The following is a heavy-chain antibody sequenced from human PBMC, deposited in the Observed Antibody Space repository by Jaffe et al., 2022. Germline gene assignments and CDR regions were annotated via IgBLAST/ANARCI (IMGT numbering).Heavy chain of an antibody. CDR3: ARSPGSHPFFDN. J-gene: IGHJ4*02. CDR1: GYPFTTYA. V-gene: IGHV1-3*01. Sequence: QVQLVQSGAEVKKSGASVIISCKASGYPFTTYAMHWVRQAPGQRLEWMGWIDVYGKTKLSERFQDRLTITRDTSATTTYMELRSLRSEDTTVYYCARSPGSHPFFDNWGQGTQVTVSS. CDR2: IDVYGKT. D-gene: IGHD3-16*01.